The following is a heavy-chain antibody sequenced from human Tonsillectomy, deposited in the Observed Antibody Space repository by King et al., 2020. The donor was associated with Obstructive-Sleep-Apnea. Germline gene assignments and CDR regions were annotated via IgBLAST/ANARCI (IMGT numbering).Heavy chain of an antibody. CDR2: IIPIFGTA. CDR3: ATSRDAALGDNWFDP. CDR1: GVTFSSYA. V-gene: IGHV1-69*01. D-gene: IGHD5-24*01. Sequence: VQLVESGAEVKKPGSSVKVSCKASGVTFSSYAISWVRQAPGQGLEWMGWIIPIFGTANYAQKFQGRGTITADEATSTAYMELISLRSEDTAVYYCATSRDAALGDNWFDPWGQGTLVTVSS. J-gene: IGHJ5*02.